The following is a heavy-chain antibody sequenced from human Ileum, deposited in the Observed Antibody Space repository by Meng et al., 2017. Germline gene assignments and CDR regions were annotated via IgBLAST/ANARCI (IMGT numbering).Heavy chain of an antibody. J-gene: IGHJ4*02. Sequence: GESLKISCVASGFTFSSYEMNWVRQAPGTGLEWISYVSTSSDPIDYADSVKGRFTISRDNAKNSLYLQMNSLRTEDTAVYYCARDKGSGWSEEESGFDYWGQGTLVTVSS. CDR3: ARDKGSGWSEEESGFDY. CDR2: VSTSSDPI. CDR1: GFTFSSYE. D-gene: IGHD6-19*01. V-gene: IGHV3-48*03.